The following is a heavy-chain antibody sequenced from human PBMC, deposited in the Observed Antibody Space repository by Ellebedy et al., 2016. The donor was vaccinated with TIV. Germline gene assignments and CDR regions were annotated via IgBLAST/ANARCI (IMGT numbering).Heavy chain of an antibody. CDR1: GFTFTSYA. Sequence: PGGSLRLSCAASGFTFTSYAMSWVRQAPGKGLEWVSSISSSYGRPYFADSVKGRFTISRDTSKNTVFLQMNSLKTEDTAMYYCTRVKLGAPTRCFDYWGQGALVTVSS. V-gene: IGHV3-23*01. D-gene: IGHD1-26*01. J-gene: IGHJ4*02. CDR3: TRVKLGAPTRCFDY. CDR2: ISSSYGRP.